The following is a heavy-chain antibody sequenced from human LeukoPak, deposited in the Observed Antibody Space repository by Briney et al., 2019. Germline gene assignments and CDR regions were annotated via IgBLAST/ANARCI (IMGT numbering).Heavy chain of an antibody. CDR3: ARKGATDYYFDP. CDR2: IIPILGIA. V-gene: IGHV1-69*04. J-gene: IGHJ4*02. CDR1: GGTFSSYA. D-gene: IGHD4-4*01. Sequence: SVKVSCKASGGTFSSYAISWVRQAPGQGLEWMGRIIPILGIANYAQNFQDRVTLTTDRSTNTAYMELRSLRSDDTAVYYCARKGATDYYFDPWGQGTLVTVSS.